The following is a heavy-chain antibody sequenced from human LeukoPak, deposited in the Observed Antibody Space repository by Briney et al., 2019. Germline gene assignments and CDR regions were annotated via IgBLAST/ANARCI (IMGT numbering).Heavy chain of an antibody. D-gene: IGHD3-10*01. Sequence: SETLFLTCAVYGGSFSGYYWSWIRQPPGKGLEWIGEINHSGSTNYNPSLKSRVTISVDKSKNQFSLKLSSVTAADTAVYYCARSGILWFGELVPLDYWGQGTLVTVSS. CDR1: GGSFSGYY. CDR3: ARSGILWFGELVPLDY. J-gene: IGHJ4*02. V-gene: IGHV4-34*01. CDR2: INHSGST.